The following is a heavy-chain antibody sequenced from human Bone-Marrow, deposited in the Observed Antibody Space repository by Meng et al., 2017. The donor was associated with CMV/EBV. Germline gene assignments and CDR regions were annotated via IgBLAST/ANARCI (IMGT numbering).Heavy chain of an antibody. CDR2: IYYSGST. Sequence: SETLSLTCAVYGGSFSGYYWSWIRQPPGKGLEWIGYIYYSGSTNYNPSLKSRVTISVDTSKNQFSLKLSSVTAADTAVYYCARGGSGWYGGWLDPWGQGTLVTVSS. CDR1: GGSFSGYY. CDR3: ARGGSGWYGGWLDP. J-gene: IGHJ5*02. V-gene: IGHV4-59*01. D-gene: IGHD6-19*01.